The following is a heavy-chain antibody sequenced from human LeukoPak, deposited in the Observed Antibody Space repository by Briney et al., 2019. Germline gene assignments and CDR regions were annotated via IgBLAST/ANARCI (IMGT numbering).Heavy chain of an antibody. Sequence: GGSLRLSCAASGFTFNSYSMNWVRQAPGKGLEWVSYITSGSSTKNYADSVKGRFTISRDNAKNSLYLQMNSLRAEDTAVYYCARDKSAIFGVVIGYYMDVWGKGTTVTVSS. J-gene: IGHJ6*03. V-gene: IGHV3-48*04. D-gene: IGHD3-3*01. CDR1: GFTFNSYS. CDR2: ITSGSSTK. CDR3: ARDKSAIFGVVIGYYMDV.